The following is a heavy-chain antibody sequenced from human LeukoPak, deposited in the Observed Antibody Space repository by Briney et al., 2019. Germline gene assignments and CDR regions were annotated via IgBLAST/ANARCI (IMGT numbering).Heavy chain of an antibody. CDR1: GGSISSYY. CDR3: ARSAIDAFDI. CDR2: IYNSGST. D-gene: IGHD6-25*01. J-gene: IGHJ3*02. V-gene: IGHV4-59*08. Sequence: SETLSLTCTVSGGSISSYYWSWIRQPPGKGLECTGYIYNSGSTNYNPSLKSRVSISVDTSKNQFSLKLSSVTAADTAVYYCARSAIDAFDIWGQGTMVTVSS.